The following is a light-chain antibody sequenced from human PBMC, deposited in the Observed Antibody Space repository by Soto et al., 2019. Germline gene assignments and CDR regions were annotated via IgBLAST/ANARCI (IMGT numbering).Light chain of an antibody. V-gene: IGKV3-20*01. CDR2: GAS. Sequence: EIVLSQSPRTLSLSPGERATFSCRASQSVSSSYLAWYQQKPGQAPRLLIYGASSRATGIPDRFSGSGSGTDFTLTISRLEPEDFAVYYCQQYGSSPWTFGQGTEVDIK. CDR3: QQYGSSPWT. J-gene: IGKJ1*01. CDR1: QSVSSSY.